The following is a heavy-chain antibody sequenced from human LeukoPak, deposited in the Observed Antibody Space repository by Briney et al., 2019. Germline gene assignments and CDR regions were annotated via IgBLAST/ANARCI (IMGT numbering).Heavy chain of an antibody. V-gene: IGHV1-18*01. J-gene: IGHJ4*02. Sequence: GASVKVSFKASGYTFTSYGINWLRQAPGQGLKWMGWISAYNANTNCAQKLQGRVTMTTDTSTSTAYMELRSLRSDDTAVYYCASGYMATAIFDYWGQGTLVTVSS. CDR2: ISAYNANT. D-gene: IGHD5-18*01. CDR3: ASGYMATAIFDY. CDR1: GYTFTSYG.